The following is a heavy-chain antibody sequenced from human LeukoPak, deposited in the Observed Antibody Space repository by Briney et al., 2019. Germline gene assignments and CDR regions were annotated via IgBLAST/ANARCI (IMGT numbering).Heavy chain of an antibody. V-gene: IGHV3-53*01. CDR2: IYSGGTT. D-gene: IGHD5-12*01. CDR1: GFSVETNY. J-gene: IGHJ6*03. Sequence: DPGGSLRLSCTASGFSVETNYMTWVRQAPGKGLEWVSTIYSGGTTYYADSVKGRFTISRDNSKNTLYLQMNSLRAEDTAVYYCAKAVATSKIYYYYMDVWGKGTTVTVSS. CDR3: AKAVATSKIYYYYMDV.